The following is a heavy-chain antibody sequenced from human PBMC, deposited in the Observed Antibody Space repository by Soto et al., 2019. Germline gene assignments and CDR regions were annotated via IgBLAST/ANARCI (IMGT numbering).Heavy chain of an antibody. CDR1: GFTFSTYA. V-gene: IGHV3-64D*06. CDR3: VKGNQLLLYYFEF. Sequence: GGSLRLSCSISGFTFSTYAMHWVRQAPGKGLEYVSGITSDGDSTWHADSVKDRFTISRDNSKNTLFLQMSSLRVEDTAIYFCVKGNQLLLYYFEFWGPGTLVTVSS. D-gene: IGHD2-15*01. J-gene: IGHJ4*01. CDR2: ITSDGDST.